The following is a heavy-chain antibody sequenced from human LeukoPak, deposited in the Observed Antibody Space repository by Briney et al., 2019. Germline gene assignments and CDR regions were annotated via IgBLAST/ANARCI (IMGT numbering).Heavy chain of an antibody. CDR2: ISSSSSTI. CDR3: ARLPAVMITFGGVIV. D-gene: IGHD3-16*02. CDR1: GFTFSSYS. V-gene: IGHV3-48*04. Sequence: PGGSLRLSCAASGFTFSSYSMNWVRQAPGKGLEWLSYISSSSSTIYYADSVKGRFTISRDNAKNSLYLQMSSLRAEDTAVYYCARLPAVMITFGGVIVWGQGTLVTVSS. J-gene: IGHJ4*02.